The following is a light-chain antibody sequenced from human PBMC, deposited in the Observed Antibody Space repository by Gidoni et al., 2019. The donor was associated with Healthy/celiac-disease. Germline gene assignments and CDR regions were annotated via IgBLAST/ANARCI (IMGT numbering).Light chain of an antibody. CDR2: GAS. V-gene: IGKV3-20*01. CDR3: QQYGSSPPNT. Sequence: EIVLTQSPVTLSLSQGERATLSCMASQSVSSSYLAWYQQKPGQAPRLLIYGASSRATGIPDRFSGSGSGRDFTLTISRLEPEDFAVYYCQQYGSSPPNTFGQGTKLEIK. CDR1: QSVSSSY. J-gene: IGKJ2*01.